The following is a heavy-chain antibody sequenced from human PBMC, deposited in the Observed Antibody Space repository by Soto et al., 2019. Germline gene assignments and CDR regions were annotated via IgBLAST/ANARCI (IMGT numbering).Heavy chain of an antibody. CDR2: INSDGSST. CDR1: ELNFSSYG. Sequence: PGGSIRLSCAASELNFSSYGVHWVRQEPGKGLVWVSRINSDGSSTSYADSVKGRFTISRDNAKNTLYLQMNSLRAEDTAVYYCARNGDSSDYRGWFDPWGQGTLVTVSS. J-gene: IGHJ5*02. V-gene: IGHV3-74*01. CDR3: ARNGDSSDYRGWFDP. D-gene: IGHD3-22*01.